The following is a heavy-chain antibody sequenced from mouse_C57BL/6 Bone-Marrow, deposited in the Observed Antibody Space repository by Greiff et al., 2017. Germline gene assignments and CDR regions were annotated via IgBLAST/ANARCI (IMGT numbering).Heavy chain of an antibody. CDR1: GYASSSSW. CDR2: IYPGDGDT. V-gene: IGHV1-82*01. D-gene: IGHD1-1*01. CDR3: ARDYYYGSSYVGY. Sequence: VQLQQSGPELVKPGASVKISCKASGYASSSSWMNWVKQRPGKGLEWIGRIYPGDGDTNYNGKFKGKATLTADKSSSTAYMQLSSLTSEDSAVYFCARDYYYGSSYVGYWGQGTTLTVSS. J-gene: IGHJ2*01.